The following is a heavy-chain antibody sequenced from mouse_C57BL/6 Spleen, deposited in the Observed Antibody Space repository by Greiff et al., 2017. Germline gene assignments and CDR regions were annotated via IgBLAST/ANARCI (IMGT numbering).Heavy chain of an antibody. CDR3: ARGITTVVGPDY. J-gene: IGHJ2*01. D-gene: IGHD1-1*01. V-gene: IGHV1-50*01. Sequence: QVQLQQSGAELVKPGASVKLSCKASGYTFTSYWMQWVKQRPGQGLEWIGEIDPSDSYTNYNQKFKGKATLTVDTSSSTAYMQLSSLTSEDSAVYYCARGITTVVGPDYWGQGTTLTVSS. CDR2: IDPSDSYT. CDR1: GYTFTSYW.